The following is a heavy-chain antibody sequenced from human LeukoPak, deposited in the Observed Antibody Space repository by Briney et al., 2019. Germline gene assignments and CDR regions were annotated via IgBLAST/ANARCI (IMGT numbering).Heavy chain of an antibody. D-gene: IGHD5-12*01. CDR1: GGSISSYY. CDR2: IYYSGST. Sequence: SETLSLTCTVSGGSISSYYWSWIRQPPGKGLEWIGYIYYSGSTNYNPSLKSRVTISVDTSKNQFSLKLSSVTAADTAVYYCARVLKLVATGVEAFDIWGQGTMVTVSS. J-gene: IGHJ3*02. CDR3: ARVLKLVATGVEAFDI. V-gene: IGHV4-59*01.